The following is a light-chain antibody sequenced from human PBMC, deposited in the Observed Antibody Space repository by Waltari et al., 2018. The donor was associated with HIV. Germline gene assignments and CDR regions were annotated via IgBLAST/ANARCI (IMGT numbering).Light chain of an antibody. CDR1: SRDVGGYNY. CDR3: NSYTTSSTLHVV. Sequence: QSALTQPASVSGSPGQSITISCTGTSRDVGGYNYVPWYQHHPGKAPKLMIYDVSNRPSGVSNRFSGSKSGNTASLTISGLQAEDEADYYCNSYTTSSTLHVVFGGGTKLTVL. V-gene: IGLV2-14*03. CDR2: DVS. J-gene: IGLJ2*01.